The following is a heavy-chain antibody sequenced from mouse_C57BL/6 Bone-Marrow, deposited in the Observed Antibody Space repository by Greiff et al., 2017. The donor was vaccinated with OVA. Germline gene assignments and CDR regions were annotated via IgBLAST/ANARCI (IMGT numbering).Heavy chain of an antibody. V-gene: IGHV14-4*01. J-gene: IGHJ1*03. CDR1: GFNIKDDY. CDR2: IDPENGDT. Sequence: VQLQQSGAELVRPGASVKLSCTASGFNIKDDYMHWVKQRPEQGLEWIGWIDPENGDTEYASKFQGKATITADTASNTAYLQLSSLTSEDTAVYYGTTLLLRYYWYFDVWGTGTTVTVSS. CDR3: TTLLLRYYWYFDV. D-gene: IGHD1-1*01.